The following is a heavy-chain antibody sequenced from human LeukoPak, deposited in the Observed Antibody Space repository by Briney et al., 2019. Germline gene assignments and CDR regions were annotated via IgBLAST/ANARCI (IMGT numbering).Heavy chain of an antibody. Sequence: SETLSLTCTVSGGSISSYYWSWIRQPPGKGLEWTGYIYYSGSTNYNPSLKSRVTISVDTSKNQFSLKLSSVTAADTAVYYCARQVKYYYGSGSYSYGMDVWGQGTTVTVSS. CDR3: ARQVKYYYGSGSYSYGMDV. D-gene: IGHD3-10*01. CDR2: IYYSGST. V-gene: IGHV4-59*08. J-gene: IGHJ6*02. CDR1: GGSISSYY.